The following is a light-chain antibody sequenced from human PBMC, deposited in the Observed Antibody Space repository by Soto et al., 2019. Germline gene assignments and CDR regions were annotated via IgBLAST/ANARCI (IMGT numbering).Light chain of an antibody. CDR3: SSYAGTYYV. CDR2: EVS. V-gene: IGLV2-8*01. J-gene: IGLJ1*01. Sequence: QSALTQPPSASGSPGQSVTISCTGTSSDVGGYNYVSWYQQHPGKAPKIMIYEVSERPSGVPDRFSGSKSGNTASLTVSGLQAEDEAEYYCSSYAGTYYVFGTGTKVTVL. CDR1: SSDVGGYNY.